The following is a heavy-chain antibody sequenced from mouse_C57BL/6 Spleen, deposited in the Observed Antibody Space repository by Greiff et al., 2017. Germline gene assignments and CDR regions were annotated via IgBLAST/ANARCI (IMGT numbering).Heavy chain of an antibody. J-gene: IGHJ3*01. D-gene: IGHD2-13*01. CDR1: GYAFSSSW. V-gene: IGHV1-82*01. Sequence: QVQLQQSGPELVKPGASVKISCKASGYAFSSSWMNWVKQRPGKGLEWIGRIYPGDGDTNYNGKFKGKATLTADKSSSTAYMQLSSLTSEDSAVYFCASRDYWFAYWGQGTLVTVSA. CDR3: ASRDYWFAY. CDR2: IYPGDGDT.